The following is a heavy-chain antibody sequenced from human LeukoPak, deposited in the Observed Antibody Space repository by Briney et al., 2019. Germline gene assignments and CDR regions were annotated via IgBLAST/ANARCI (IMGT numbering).Heavy chain of an antibody. J-gene: IGHJ4*02. CDR3: AKDPTDFDSSGQTYFDY. V-gene: IGHV4-34*01. CDR1: GGSFSGYY. Sequence: SETLSLTCAVYGGSFSGYYWSWIRQPPGKGLEWIGEINHSGSTNYNPSLKSRVTISVDTSKNQFSLKLSSVTAEDTAVYYCAKDPTDFDSSGQTYFDYWGQGSLVTVSS. CDR2: INHSGST. D-gene: IGHD3-22*01.